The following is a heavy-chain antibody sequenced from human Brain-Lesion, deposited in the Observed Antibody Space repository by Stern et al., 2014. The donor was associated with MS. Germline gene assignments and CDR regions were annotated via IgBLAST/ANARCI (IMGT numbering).Heavy chain of an antibody. CDR1: GGSISSSSYY. CDR3: AKLWLGELPESPFDY. Sequence: VQLEESGPGLVKPSETLSLTCTVSGGSISSSSYYWGWIRQPPGKGLEWIGSIYYRGSTYYNPSLKSLVTISMDTSKNQFSRRLSSVTAADTAVYFCAKLWLGELPESPFDYWGQGTLVTVSS. J-gene: IGHJ4*02. D-gene: IGHD3-10*01. CDR2: IYYRGST. V-gene: IGHV4-39*01.